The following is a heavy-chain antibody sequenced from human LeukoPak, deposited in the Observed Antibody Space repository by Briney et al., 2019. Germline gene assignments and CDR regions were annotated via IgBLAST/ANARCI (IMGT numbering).Heavy chain of an antibody. J-gene: IGHJ4*02. D-gene: IGHD6-13*01. CDR2: IYYSGST. CDR3: ASHSSSWYYFDY. Sequence: SQTLSLTCTVPGGSISSGDYYWSWIRQPPGKGLEWIGYIYYSGSTYYNPSLKSRVTMSVDTSKNQFSLKLSSVTAADTAVYYCASHSSSWYYFDYWGQGTLVTVSS. CDR1: GGSISSGDYY. V-gene: IGHV4-30-4*01.